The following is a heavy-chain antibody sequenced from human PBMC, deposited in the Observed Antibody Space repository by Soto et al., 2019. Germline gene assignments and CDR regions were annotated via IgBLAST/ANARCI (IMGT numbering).Heavy chain of an antibody. CDR3: ARGDPMNYYYGMDV. D-gene: IGHD3-22*01. CDR1: GFTFSSYW. Sequence: PGGSLRLSCAASGFTFSSYWMSWVRQAPGKGLEWVANIKQDGSEKYYVDSVKGRFTISRDNAKNSLFLQMNSLRAEDTAVYYCARGDPMNYYYGMDVWGQGTTVTVSS. V-gene: IGHV3-7*03. J-gene: IGHJ6*02. CDR2: IKQDGSEK.